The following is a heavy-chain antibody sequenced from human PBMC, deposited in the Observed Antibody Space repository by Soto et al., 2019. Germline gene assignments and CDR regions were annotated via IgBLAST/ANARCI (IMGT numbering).Heavy chain of an antibody. D-gene: IGHD3-3*01. CDR3: ARDLGFDTIFGVVIGY. CDR1: GYTFTSYC. J-gene: IGHJ4*02. CDR2: ISAYNGNT. V-gene: IGHV1-18*04. Sequence: ASVKVSCKASGYTFTSYCISWVRQAPGQGLEWMGWISAYNGNTNFAQKLQGRVTMTTDTSTSTAYMELRSLRSDDTAVYYCARDLGFDTIFGVVIGYWGQGTLVTVSS.